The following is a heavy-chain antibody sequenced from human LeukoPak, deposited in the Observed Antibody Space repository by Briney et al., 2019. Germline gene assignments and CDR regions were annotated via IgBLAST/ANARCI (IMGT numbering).Heavy chain of an antibody. CDR2: IYYSGST. CDR1: GGSISSGDYY. V-gene: IGHV4-30-4*01. J-gene: IGHJ5*02. Sequence: SETLSLTCTVSGGSISSGDYYWSWIRQPPGKGLEWIGYIYYSGSTYYNPSLKSRVTISVDTSKNQFSLKLSSVTAADTAVYYCARRSPRGSYNWFDPRGQGTLVTVSS. CDR3: ARRSPRGSYNWFDP. D-gene: IGHD1-26*01.